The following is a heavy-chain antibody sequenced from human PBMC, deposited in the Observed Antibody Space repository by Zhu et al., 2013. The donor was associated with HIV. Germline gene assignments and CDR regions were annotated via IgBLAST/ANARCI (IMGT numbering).Heavy chain of an antibody. V-gene: IGHV1-2*02. Sequence: QVQLVQSGTEVKKPGASVKVSCKASGYTFTDYYIHWVRQAPGQGLEWMGWINPNSGDTAIAQRFEGRVTITRDTAITTSYMELSSLRSDDTAVYYCARGVSGSYHSSFELWGQGNSGHRL. D-gene: IGHD3-10*01. CDR3: ARGVSGSYHSSFEL. CDR1: GYTFTDYY. J-gene: IGHJ4*02. CDR2: INPNSGDT.